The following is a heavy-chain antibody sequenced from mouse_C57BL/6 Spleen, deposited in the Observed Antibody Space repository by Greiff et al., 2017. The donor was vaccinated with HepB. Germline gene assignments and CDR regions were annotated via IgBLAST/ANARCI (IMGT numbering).Heavy chain of an antibody. CDR2: IDPSDSYT. Sequence: VQLQQPGAELVKPGASVKLSCKASGYTFTSYWMQWVKQRPGQGLEWIGEIDPSDSYTNYNQKFKGKATWTVDTSSSTAYMQLSSLTSEDSAVYYCARRDWYFDVWGTGTTVTVSS. CDR1: GYTFTSYW. CDR3: ARRDWYFDV. V-gene: IGHV1-50*01. J-gene: IGHJ1*03.